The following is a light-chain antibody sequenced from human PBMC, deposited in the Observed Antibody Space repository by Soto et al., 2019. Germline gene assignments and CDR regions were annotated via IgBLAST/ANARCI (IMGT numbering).Light chain of an antibody. J-gene: IGKJ1*01. V-gene: IGKV3-20*01. CDR1: QTVAYTS. CDR3: QQYVTTPRT. CDR2: GTS. Sequence: EIVLTQSPGILSLSPGARATLSCRASQTVAYTSLAWYQQRPGQAPRLLIYGTSTRATGTPDRFIGSGSGTALTRTISRLEPEDFAVYYCQQYVTTPRTFGQGTNVE.